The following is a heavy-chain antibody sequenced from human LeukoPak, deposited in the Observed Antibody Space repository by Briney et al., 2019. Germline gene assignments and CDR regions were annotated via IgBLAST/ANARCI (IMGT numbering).Heavy chain of an antibody. V-gene: IGHV4-61*02. D-gene: IGHD3-9*01. CDR3: ARERYFDWLFDY. J-gene: IGHJ4*02. CDR2: IYTSGST. CDR1: GGSISSSSYY. Sequence: SETLSLTCTVSGGSISSSSYYWSWIRQPAGKGLEWIGRIYTSGSTNYNPSLKSRVTMSVGTSKNQFSLKLSSVTAADTAVYYCARERYFDWLFDYWGQGTLVTVSS.